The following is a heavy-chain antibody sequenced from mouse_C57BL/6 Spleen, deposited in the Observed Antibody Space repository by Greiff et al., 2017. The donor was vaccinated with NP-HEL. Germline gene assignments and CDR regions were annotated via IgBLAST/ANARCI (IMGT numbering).Heavy chain of an antibody. D-gene: IGHD4-1*01. CDR2: IDPSDSYT. CDR3: AKGTGTGPWFAY. V-gene: IGHV1-69*01. J-gene: IGHJ3*01. Sequence: VQLQQPGAELVMPGASVKLSCKASGYTFTSYWMHWVKQRPGQGLEWIGEIDPSDSYTNYNQKFKGKSTLTVDKSSSTAYMQLSSLTSEDSAVYYCAKGTGTGPWFAYWGKGTLVTVSA. CDR1: GYTFTSYW.